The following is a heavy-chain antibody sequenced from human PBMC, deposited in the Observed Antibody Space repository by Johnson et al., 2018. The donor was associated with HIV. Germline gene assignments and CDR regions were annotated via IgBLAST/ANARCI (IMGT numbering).Heavy chain of an antibody. Sequence: QMHLVESGGGVVQPGRSLRLSCAASGFTFSSYAMHWVRQAPGKGLEWVAVISYDGSNKYYADSVKGRFTISRDNSKNTLYLQMNSLRAEDTAVYYCARPVAGMNDAFDIWGQGTMVTVSS. CDR3: ARPVAGMNDAFDI. D-gene: IGHD6-19*01. CDR1: GFTFSSYA. CDR2: ISYDGSNK. V-gene: IGHV3-30-3*01. J-gene: IGHJ3*02.